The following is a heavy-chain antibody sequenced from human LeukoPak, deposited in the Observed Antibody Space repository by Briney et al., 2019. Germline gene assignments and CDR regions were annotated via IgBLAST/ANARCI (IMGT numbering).Heavy chain of an antibody. CDR1: GFTFRSYW. J-gene: IGHJ4*02. CDR3: ARGAVAGTYFDY. CDR2: INTAGNSI. Sequence: GGSLRLSCAASGFTFRSYWMHWVRQAPGKGLVSVSRINTAGNSISYADSVKGRFTISRDNAKNTLYLQINSLRVEDTAVYYCARGAVAGTYFDYWGQGTLVTVSS. V-gene: IGHV3-74*01. D-gene: IGHD6-19*01.